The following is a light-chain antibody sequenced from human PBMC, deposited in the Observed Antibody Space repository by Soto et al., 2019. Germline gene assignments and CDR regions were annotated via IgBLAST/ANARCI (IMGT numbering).Light chain of an antibody. V-gene: IGKV3-15*01. J-gene: IGKJ4*01. CDR3: QQYNNWPPLT. CDR2: AAS. Sequence: EVVMTQSPATLSVSPGERATLSCRAGQSVGSNLAWYQQKPGQAPRLLIYAASTRAKGIPDRFSGSGSGTEFTLAIGSLQSEDFAVYYCQQYNNWPPLTFGGGTKVDI. CDR1: QSVGSN.